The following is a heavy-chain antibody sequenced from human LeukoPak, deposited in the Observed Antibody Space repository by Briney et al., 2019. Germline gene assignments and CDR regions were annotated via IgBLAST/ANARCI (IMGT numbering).Heavy chain of an antibody. J-gene: IGHJ6*03. CDR1: GFTFSSYG. CDR2: ISGSGGST. D-gene: IGHD1-1*01. V-gene: IGHV3-23*01. CDR3: AREPPLEYCYYYYMDV. Sequence: GGSLRLSCAASGFTFSSYGMSWVRQAPGKGLEWVSAISGSGGSTYYADSVKGRFTISRDNSKNTLYLQMNSLKAEDTAVYYCAREPPLEYCYYYYMDVWGKGTTVTVSS.